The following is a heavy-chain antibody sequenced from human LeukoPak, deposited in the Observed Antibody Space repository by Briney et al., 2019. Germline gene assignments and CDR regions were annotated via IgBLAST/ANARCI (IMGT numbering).Heavy chain of an antibody. J-gene: IGHJ4*02. D-gene: IGHD6-19*01. V-gene: IGHV3-30*04. CDR1: GFTFSSYA. CDR3: ARTGYSSGTDY. CDR2: ISYDGSNK. Sequence: SGGSLRLSCAASGFTFSSYAMHWVRQAPGKGLEWVAVISYDGSNKYYADSVKGRFTISRDNSKNTLYLQMNSLRAEDTAVYYCARTGYSSGTDYWGQGTLVTVSS.